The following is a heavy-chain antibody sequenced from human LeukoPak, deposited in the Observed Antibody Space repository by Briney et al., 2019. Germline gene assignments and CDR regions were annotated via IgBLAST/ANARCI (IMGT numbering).Heavy chain of an antibody. J-gene: IGHJ4*02. CDR3: ARASEYYFDY. CDR1: GFTFSSYS. CDR2: ISSSSSYI. Sequence: AGGSLRLFCAASGFTFSSYSMNWVRQAPGKGLEWVSSISSSSSYIYYADSVKGRFTISRDNAKNSLYLQMNSLRAEDTAVYYCARASEYYFDYWGQGTLVTVSS. V-gene: IGHV3-21*01. D-gene: IGHD1-14*01.